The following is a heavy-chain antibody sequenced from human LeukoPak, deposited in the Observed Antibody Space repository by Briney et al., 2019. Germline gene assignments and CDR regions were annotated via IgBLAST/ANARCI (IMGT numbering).Heavy chain of an antibody. V-gene: IGHV3-23*01. J-gene: IGHJ6*02. CDR3: ARWYSSGWRDYYYGMDV. CDR1: GFTFSSYA. Sequence: GGSLRLSCAASGFTFSSYAMSWVRQAPGKGLEWVSAISGSGGSTYYADSVKGRFTISRHNSKNTLYLQMNSLRAEDTAVYYCARWYSSGWRDYYYGMDVWGQGTTVTVSS. D-gene: IGHD6-19*01. CDR2: ISGSGGST.